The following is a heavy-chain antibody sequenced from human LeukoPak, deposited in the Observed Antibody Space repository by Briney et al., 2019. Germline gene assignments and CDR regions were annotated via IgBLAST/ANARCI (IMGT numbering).Heavy chain of an antibody. Sequence: SETLSLTCTVSGGSISSAHYYWNWIRQPAGKGLEWIGRIYSSGTSTVSPSFNTRVTMSVDTSKKEFYLKLTSVTAGDSGIYYCARAPWGSTPSDAFDIWGQGTLVTVSS. D-gene: IGHD3-16*01. V-gene: IGHV4-61*02. CDR2: IYSSGTS. J-gene: IGHJ3*02. CDR3: ARAPWGSTPSDAFDI. CDR1: GGSISSAHYY.